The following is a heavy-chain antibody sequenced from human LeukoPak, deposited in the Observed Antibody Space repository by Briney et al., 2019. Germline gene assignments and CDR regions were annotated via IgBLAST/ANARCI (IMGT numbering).Heavy chain of an antibody. Sequence: GESLKISCKGSGYSFNSYWIGWVRQMPGKGLEWMGIIYPDDSDTRYSPSFEGQVTTSAGKSISTAYLQWRSLRASDNAMYYCARRVAATRTHSSYYSMDVWGKGTTVTVSS. CDR1: GYSFNSYW. CDR2: IYPDDSDT. J-gene: IGHJ6*03. D-gene: IGHD2-15*01. CDR3: ARRVAATRTHSSYYSMDV. V-gene: IGHV5-51*01.